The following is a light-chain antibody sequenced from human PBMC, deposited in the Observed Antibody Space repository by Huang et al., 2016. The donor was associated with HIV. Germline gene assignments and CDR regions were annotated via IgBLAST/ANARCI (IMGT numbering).Light chain of an antibody. Sequence: EIVLTQSPGTLSLSPGERATLSCRASQSVSTSYLAWYQQKPGQAPRLLIYGASSRATGIPDRFSGSGSGRDFTLSISRLEPEDFAVYYCQQYGTSPRTFGPGTKLEI. V-gene: IGKV3-20*01. CDR1: QSVSTSY. J-gene: IGKJ2*01. CDR2: GAS. CDR3: QQYGTSPRT.